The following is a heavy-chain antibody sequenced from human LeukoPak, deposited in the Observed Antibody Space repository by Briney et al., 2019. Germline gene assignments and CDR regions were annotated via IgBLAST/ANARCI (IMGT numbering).Heavy chain of an antibody. J-gene: IGHJ4*02. CDR3: ASASSESYYWALDY. CDR1: GFNIGSYW. V-gene: IGHV3-74*01. CDR2: TSSDGKSI. Sequence: GGSLRLSCAASGFNIGSYWMNWVRQGPGKGLVWVVRTSSDGKSISYADSVKGRFTISRDNSKNTLYLQMDSLRAEDTAVYYCASASSESYYWALDYWGQGTLVTVSS. D-gene: IGHD3-10*01.